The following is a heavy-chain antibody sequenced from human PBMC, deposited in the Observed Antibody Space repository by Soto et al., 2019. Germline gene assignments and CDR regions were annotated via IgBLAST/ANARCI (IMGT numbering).Heavy chain of an antibody. D-gene: IGHD1-26*01. CDR3: ARWEQPLFDY. CDR1: GFNVSAYT. Sequence: QVKLVESGGGVVQPGRSLRLSCAASGFNVSAYTMHWVRQAPGKGLEWVAVISSDGNHKYYTDSVKGRFTISRDTSTITLYLQMNSLRAEDTAVYYCARWEQPLFDYWGQGTLVTVSS. J-gene: IGHJ4*02. V-gene: IGHV3-30-3*01. CDR2: ISSDGNHK.